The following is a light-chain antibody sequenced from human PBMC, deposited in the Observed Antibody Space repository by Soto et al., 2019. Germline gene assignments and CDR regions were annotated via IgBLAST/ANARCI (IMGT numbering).Light chain of an antibody. J-gene: IGLJ3*02. CDR2: EVS. CDR1: TSDVGGYNF. V-gene: IGLV2-14*01. CDR3: SSYTATSSPV. Sequence: QAVVTQPASVSGSPGQSITISCTGTTSDVGGYNFVSWYRQHPGTAPQLIIYEVSNRPSGVSNRYSGSKFDNTASLTISGLQGEDDAYYYCSSYTATSSPVFGGGTQLTVL.